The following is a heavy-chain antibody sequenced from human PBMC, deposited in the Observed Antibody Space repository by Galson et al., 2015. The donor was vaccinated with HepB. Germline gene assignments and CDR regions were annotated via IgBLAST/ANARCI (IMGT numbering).Heavy chain of an antibody. J-gene: IGHJ3*01. CDR2: ISTRSNSI. Sequence: SLRLSCAASGFTFNSYSMNWVRQTPGKGLEWVPSISTRSNSIYYADSVKGRFAISRDNGKNLVYLQMNSLRGEDTGVYFCARGLRKLIKTVTPRGAFDVWGQGTGVTVSS. CDR1: GFTFNSYS. CDR3: ARGLRKLIKTVTPRGAFDV. D-gene: IGHD2-21*02. V-gene: IGHV3-21*06.